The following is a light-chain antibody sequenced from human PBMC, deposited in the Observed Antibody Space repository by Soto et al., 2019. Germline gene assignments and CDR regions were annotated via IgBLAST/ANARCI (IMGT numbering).Light chain of an antibody. J-gene: IGLJ1*01. CDR2: EVT. Sequence: QSALTQPASVSGSPGQSITISCTGTSSDVGDYNYVSWYQHHPGKAPKLMIFEVTNRPSGVSNRFSGSKSGNTASLTISGLQAADEADYYCSSYTTSSTRVFGTGTKLTVL. V-gene: IGLV2-14*01. CDR3: SSYTTSSTRV. CDR1: SSDVGDYNY.